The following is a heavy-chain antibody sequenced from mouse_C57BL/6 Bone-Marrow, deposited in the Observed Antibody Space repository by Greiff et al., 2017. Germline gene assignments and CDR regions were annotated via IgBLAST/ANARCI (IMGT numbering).Heavy chain of an antibody. CDR2: FYPGSGSI. CDR3: ARHEEGAIVRYYAMDY. CDR1: GYTFTEYT. Sequence: QVQLKESGAELVKPGASVKLSCKASGYTFTEYTIHWVKQRSGQGLEWIGWFYPGSGSIKYNEKFKDKATLTADKSSSTVYMELSRLTSEDSAVYFCARHEEGAIVRYYAMDYWGQGTSVTVSS. D-gene: IGHD2-5*01. J-gene: IGHJ4*01. V-gene: IGHV1-62-2*01.